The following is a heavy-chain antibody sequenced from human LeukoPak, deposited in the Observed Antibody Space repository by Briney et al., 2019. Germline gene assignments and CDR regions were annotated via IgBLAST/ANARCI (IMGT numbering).Heavy chain of an antibody. Sequence: SETLSLTCTVSGGSISSGSYYWGWIRQPPGKGLEWSASMYYSGTTFYSPSLKSRVTISVDTSKNQLSLKLGSVTAADTAVYYCARHPPRDGSAFDYWGQGTLVTVSS. J-gene: IGHJ4*02. CDR2: MYYSGTT. CDR1: GGSISSGSYY. CDR3: ARHPPRDGSAFDY. V-gene: IGHV4-39*01.